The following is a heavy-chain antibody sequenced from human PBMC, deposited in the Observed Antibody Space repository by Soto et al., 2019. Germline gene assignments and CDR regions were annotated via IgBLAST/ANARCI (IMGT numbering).Heavy chain of an antibody. CDR2: IYYSGST. CDR3: ARSIFP. CDR1: GGSISRAGYY. J-gene: IGHJ5*02. Sequence: SETLCLTCTVSGGSISRAGYYWSWIRQHPGKGLEWIGYIYYSGSTYYNPSLKSRVTISVDTSKNQFSLKLSSVTDADTAVYYCARSIFPWGQGTLVTVSS. D-gene: IGHD6-6*01. V-gene: IGHV4-31*03.